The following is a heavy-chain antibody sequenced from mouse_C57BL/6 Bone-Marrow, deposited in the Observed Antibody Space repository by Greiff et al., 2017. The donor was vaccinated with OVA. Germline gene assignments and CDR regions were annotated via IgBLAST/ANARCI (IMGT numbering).Heavy chain of an antibody. CDR1: GYTFTNYW. CDR2: IYPGGGYT. V-gene: IGHV1-63*01. D-gene: IGHD2-3*01. J-gene: IGHJ2*01. Sequence: LVESGAELVRPGTSVKMSCKASGYTFTNYWIGWAKQRPGHGLEWIGDIYPGGGYTNYNEKFKGKATLTADKSSSTAYMQFSSLTSEDSAIYYCARGYDYIDYWGQGTTLTVSS. CDR3: ARGYDYIDY.